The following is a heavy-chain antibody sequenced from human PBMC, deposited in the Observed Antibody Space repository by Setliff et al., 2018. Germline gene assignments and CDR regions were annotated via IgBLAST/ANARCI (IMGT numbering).Heavy chain of an antibody. CDR1: GFTFSDHY. CDR3: ARGTYLGDPYYYYYMDV. Sequence: GSLRLSCAASGFTFSDHYMDWVRQAPGKGLEWVGRTRSKATSYTTEYAASVKGRFTISRDDSKTSLYLQMNSLKTEDTAVYYCARGTYLGDPYYYYYMDVWGKGTTVTVSS. V-gene: IGHV3-72*01. J-gene: IGHJ6*03. D-gene: IGHD3-16*01. CDR2: TRSKATSYTT.